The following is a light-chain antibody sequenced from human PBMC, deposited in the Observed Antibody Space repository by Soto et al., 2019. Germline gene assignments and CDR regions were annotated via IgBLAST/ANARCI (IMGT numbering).Light chain of an antibody. V-gene: IGKV4-1*01. CDR2: WAS. Sequence: DIVMTQSPDSLAVSLGERATINCKSSQSVLYRSNNKNFLAWYQHKPGQPPKLIIYWASTRESGVPDRFSGSGSGTDFTLTISSLQAEDVAVYYCQQYYSSPRTFGQGTKVEIK. CDR1: QSVLYRSNNKNF. CDR3: QQYYSSPRT. J-gene: IGKJ1*01.